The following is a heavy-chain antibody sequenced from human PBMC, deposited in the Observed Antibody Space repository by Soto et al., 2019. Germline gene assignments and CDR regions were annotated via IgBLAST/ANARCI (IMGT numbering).Heavy chain of an antibody. V-gene: IGHV3-21*01. CDR1: GFTFSSYS. D-gene: IGHD6-19*01. CDR2: ISSSSSYI. J-gene: IGHJ3*02. CDR3: ARSREIGSSGWYARGFVDI. Sequence: GESLRLSCAASGFTFSSYSMNWVRQAPGKGLEWVSSISSSSSYIYYADSVKGRFTISRDNAKNSLYLQMNSLRAEDTAVYYCARSREIGSSGWYARGFVDIWGQGTMVTVSS.